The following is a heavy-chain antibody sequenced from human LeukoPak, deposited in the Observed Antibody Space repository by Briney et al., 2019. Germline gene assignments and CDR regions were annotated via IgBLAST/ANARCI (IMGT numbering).Heavy chain of an antibody. J-gene: IGHJ4*02. CDR2: ITGNGGTI. D-gene: IGHD6-25*01. CDR1: GRTFSRYD. Sequence: GGSLRLSCSASGRTFSRYDMHWVRQAPGKGVEHFLGITGNGGTIYYADSVRGRVTISRDNSKSTLYLHMSSLRAEDPAVYYCVKAIAAADNFDSWGQGTLVTVSS. V-gene: IGHV3-64D*09. CDR3: VKAIAAADNFDS.